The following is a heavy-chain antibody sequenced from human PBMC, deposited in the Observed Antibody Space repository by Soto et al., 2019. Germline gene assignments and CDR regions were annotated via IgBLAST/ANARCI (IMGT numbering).Heavy chain of an antibody. D-gene: IGHD3-22*01. CDR1: GFTFSSYA. J-gene: IGHJ6*02. CDR2: ISYDGSNK. Sequence: GGSLRLSCAASGFTFSSYAMHWVRQAPGKGLEWVAVISYDGSNKYYADSVKGRFTIYRDNSKNTLYLQMNSLRAEDTAVYYCARESADYYDSSGPSAPYYGMDVWGHGTSVTDS. V-gene: IGHV3-30-3*01. CDR3: ARESADYYDSSGPSAPYYGMDV.